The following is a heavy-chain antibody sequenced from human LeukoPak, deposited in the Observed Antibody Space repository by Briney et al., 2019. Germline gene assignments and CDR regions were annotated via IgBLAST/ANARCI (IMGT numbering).Heavy chain of an antibody. CDR2: IIPILGIA. D-gene: IGHD7-27*01. Sequence: VKVSCKASGGTLSSYAISWVRQAPGQGLEWMGRIIPILGIANYAQKFQGRVTITADKSTSTAYMELSSLRSEDTAVYYCAREGELTGLVDYWGQGTLVTVSS. CDR3: AREGELTGLVDY. CDR1: GGTLSSYA. J-gene: IGHJ4*02. V-gene: IGHV1-69*04.